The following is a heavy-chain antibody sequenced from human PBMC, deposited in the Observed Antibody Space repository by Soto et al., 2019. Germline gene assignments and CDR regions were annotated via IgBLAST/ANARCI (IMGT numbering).Heavy chain of an antibody. D-gene: IGHD2-2*01. V-gene: IGHV3-74*01. CDR2: INSDGSST. CDR3: ARLPESGNYYYYMDV. J-gene: IGHJ6*03. CDR1: GFTFSSYW. Sequence: EVQLVESGGGLVQPGGSLRLSCAASGFTFSSYWMHWVRQAPGKGLVWVSRINSDGSSTSYADSVKGRFTISRDNAKNTLYLQMNSLRAEDTAVYYCARLPESGNYYYYMDVWGKGTTVTVSS.